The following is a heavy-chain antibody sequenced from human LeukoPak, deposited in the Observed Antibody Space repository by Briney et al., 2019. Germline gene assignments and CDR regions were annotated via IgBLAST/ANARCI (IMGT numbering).Heavy chain of an antibody. CDR2: INPNSGGT. V-gene: IGHV1-2*02. D-gene: IGHD6-19*01. Sequence: GASVKASCKASGYTFTGYYMHWVRQAPGQGLEWMGWINPNSGGTNYAQKFQGRVTMTRDTSISTAYMALSRLRSDDTAVYYCARVYGQWLVRPFDYWGQGTLVTVSS. CDR3: ARVYGQWLVRPFDY. J-gene: IGHJ4*02. CDR1: GYTFTGYY.